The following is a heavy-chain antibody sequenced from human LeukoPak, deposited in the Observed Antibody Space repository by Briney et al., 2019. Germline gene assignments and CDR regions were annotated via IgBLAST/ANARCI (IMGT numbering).Heavy chain of an antibody. Sequence: GASVKVSCKASGYTFTSYYMNWVRQAPGQGLEWMGIINPSSGRTTYAQKFQGRVTMTRDTSTSTVYMELTSLRSEDTAVFYCARGGLPARSWCDPWGQGTLVTVSS. J-gene: IGHJ5*02. CDR3: ARGGLPARSWCDP. D-gene: IGHD3/OR15-3a*01. CDR2: INPSSGRT. CDR1: GYTFTSYY. V-gene: IGHV1-46*01.